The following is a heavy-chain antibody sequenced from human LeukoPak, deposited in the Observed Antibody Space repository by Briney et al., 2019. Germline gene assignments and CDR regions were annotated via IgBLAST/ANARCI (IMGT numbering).Heavy chain of an antibody. CDR1: GFTFSSYG. V-gene: IGHV3-30*02. J-gene: IGHJ1*01. CDR3: AKDQEVVVVPAEIGIFQH. Sequence: GGSLRLSCAASGFTFSSYGMHWVRQAPGKGLEWVAFIRYDGSNKYYADSVKGRFTISRDNSKNTLYLQMNSLRAEDTAVYYCAKDQEVVVVPAEIGIFQHWGQGTLVTVSS. D-gene: IGHD2-2*01. CDR2: IRYDGSNK.